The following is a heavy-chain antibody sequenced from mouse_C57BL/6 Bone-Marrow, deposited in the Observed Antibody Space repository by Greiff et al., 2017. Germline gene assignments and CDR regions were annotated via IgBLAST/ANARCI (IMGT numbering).Heavy chain of an antibody. D-gene: IGHD4-1*01. CDR1: GYTFTSYW. CDR2: IDPSDSYT. CDR3: ARPRTGDYFDY. V-gene: IGHV1-69*01. Sequence: QVQLQQPGAELVMPGASVKLSCKASGYTFTSYWMHWVKQRPGQGLEWIGEIDPSDSYTNYNQKFKGKSTLTVDKSSSTAYMQLSSLTSEDSAVYDCARPRTGDYFDYWGQGTTLTGSS. J-gene: IGHJ2*01.